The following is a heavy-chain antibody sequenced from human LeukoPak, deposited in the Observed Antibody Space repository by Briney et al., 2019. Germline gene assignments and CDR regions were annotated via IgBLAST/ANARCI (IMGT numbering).Heavy chain of an antibody. J-gene: IGHJ1*01. Sequence: GGSLRLSCAASGFTFSSYAMNWVRQAPGKGLEWVSYISSSGSTIYYADSVKGRFTISRDNAKNSLYLQMNSLRAEDTAVYYCARGGNLEYFQHWGQGTLVTVSS. V-gene: IGHV3-48*03. CDR2: ISSSGSTI. CDR3: ARGGNLEYFQH. D-gene: IGHD1-14*01. CDR1: GFTFSSYA.